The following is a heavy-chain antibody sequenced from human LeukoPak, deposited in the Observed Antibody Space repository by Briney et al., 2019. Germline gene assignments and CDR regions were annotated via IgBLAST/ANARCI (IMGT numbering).Heavy chain of an antibody. CDR1: GFTFSSYA. CDR2: ISGRGGST. CDR3: AKDLGGNFYYFDY. V-gene: IGHV3-23*01. D-gene: IGHD4-23*01. J-gene: IGHJ4*02. Sequence: GGSLRLSCAASGFTFSSYALSWVRQAPGKGLEWVSAISGRGGSTYYAGSVKGRFTISRGNDKNTLYLQMNSLRAEDTAVYYCAKDLGGNFYYFDYWGQGTLATVSS.